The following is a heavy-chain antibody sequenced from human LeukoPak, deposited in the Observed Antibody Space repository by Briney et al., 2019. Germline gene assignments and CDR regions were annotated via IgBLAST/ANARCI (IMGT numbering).Heavy chain of an antibody. CDR2: MYYSGTT. Sequence: PSETLSFTCTVSGGSISSGSYYWGRIRQPPGKGLEGIASMYYSGTTFYSPSLKSRVTISVDTSKNQLSLKLGSVTAADTAVYYCARHPPRDGSAFDYWGQGTLVTVSS. CDR3: ARHPPRDGSAFDY. V-gene: IGHV4-39*01. CDR1: GGSISSGSYY. J-gene: IGHJ4*02.